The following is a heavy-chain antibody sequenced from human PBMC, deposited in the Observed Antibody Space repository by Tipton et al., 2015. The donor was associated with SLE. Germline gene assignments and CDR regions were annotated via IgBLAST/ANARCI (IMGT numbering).Heavy chain of an antibody. CDR1: GGSFSGYY. V-gene: IGHV4-34*01. J-gene: IGHJ2*01. CDR2: INHSGST. CDR3: ARGYRFRDPFGWYFDL. Sequence: TLSLTCAVYGGSFSGYYWSWIRQPPGKGLEWIGEINHSGSTNYNPSLKSRVTISVDTSKNQFSLKLSSVTAADTAVYYCARGYRFRDPFGWYFDLWGRGTLVTVSS. D-gene: IGHD3-10*01.